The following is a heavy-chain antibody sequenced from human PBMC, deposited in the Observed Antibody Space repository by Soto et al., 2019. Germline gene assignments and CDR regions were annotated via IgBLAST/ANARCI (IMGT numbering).Heavy chain of an antibody. CDR1: GFTFSSHA. V-gene: IGHV3-23*01. CDR2: ISGSGGST. CDR3: AKTGGTYSPFDY. D-gene: IGHD1-26*01. Sequence: EVQLLESGGGLVQPGGSLRLSCAASGFTFSSHAVSWVRQAPGKGLEWVSTISGSGGSTYFADSVKGRFTISRDNSKTTLYLLMNSLLAEDTAVYYCAKTGGTYSPFDYWGQGTLVTVSS. J-gene: IGHJ4*02.